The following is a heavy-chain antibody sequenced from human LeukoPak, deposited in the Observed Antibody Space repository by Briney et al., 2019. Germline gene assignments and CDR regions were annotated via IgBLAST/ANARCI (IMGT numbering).Heavy chain of an antibody. CDR3: ARRWGVGDTFDT. Sequence: SETLSLTCTVSGYSISSGYYWGWIRQPPGKGLEWIGSIYHSGTTYYNTSLKSRVTISVDTSKNQFSLKLSSVTAADTALYYCARRWGVGDTFDTWGQGTMVTVSS. D-gene: IGHD3-16*01. J-gene: IGHJ3*02. CDR1: GYSISSGYY. V-gene: IGHV4-38-2*02. CDR2: IYHSGTT.